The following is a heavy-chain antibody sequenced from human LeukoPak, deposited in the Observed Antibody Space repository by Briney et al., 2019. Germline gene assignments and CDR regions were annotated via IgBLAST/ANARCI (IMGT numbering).Heavy chain of an antibody. CDR3: VKDLMGGGDYYYGLDV. J-gene: IGHJ6*02. Sequence: PGGSLRLSCLASGFTFSRYDMHWVRQAPGKRLEYVSAISSNGDSTYYADSVKDRFTISRDNSKNTLYLQMSSLRAEDAAVFYCVKDLMGGGDYYYGLDVWGQGTTVTVS. V-gene: IGHV3-64D*09. CDR2: ISSNGDST. D-gene: IGHD1-26*01. CDR1: GFTFSRYD.